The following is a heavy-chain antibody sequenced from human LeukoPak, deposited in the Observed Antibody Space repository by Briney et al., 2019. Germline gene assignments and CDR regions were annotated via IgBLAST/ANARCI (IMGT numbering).Heavy chain of an antibody. V-gene: IGHV4-38-2*02. CDR3: ARERAAAGTAFDY. CDR2: IYHSGST. CDR1: GYFISSGYY. D-gene: IGHD6-13*01. J-gene: IGHJ4*02. Sequence: PSETLSLTCTVSGYFISSGYYWGWIRQPPGKGLEWIGSIYHSGSTYYNPSLKSRVTISVDTSKNQFSLKLSSVTAADTAVYYCARERAAAGTAFDYWGQGTLVTVSS.